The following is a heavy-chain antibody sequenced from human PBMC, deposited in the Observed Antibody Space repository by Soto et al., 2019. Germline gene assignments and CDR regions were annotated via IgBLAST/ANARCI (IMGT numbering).Heavy chain of an antibody. CDR1: GWSFSGYY. Sequence: PSETLSLTCAFYGWSFSGYYWSWIRQPPGKGLEWIGEINHSGSTNYNPSLKSRVTISVDTSKNQFSLKLSSVTAADTAVYYCARGGNIVATIMFWYFDYGGQGTLGTVSS. D-gene: IGHD5-12*01. CDR2: INHSGST. CDR3: ARGGNIVATIMFWYFDY. V-gene: IGHV4-34*01. J-gene: IGHJ4*02.